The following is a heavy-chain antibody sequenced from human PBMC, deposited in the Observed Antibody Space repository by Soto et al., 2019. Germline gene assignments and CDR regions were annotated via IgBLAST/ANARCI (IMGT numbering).Heavy chain of an antibody. J-gene: IGHJ6*02. CDR1: GGSFSSDH. CDR3: ARDRPWDCSSSNYCYYYGLDV. CDR2: INNSGIT. D-gene: IGHD2-2*01. V-gene: IGHV4-59*01. Sequence: PSETLSLTCNVSGGSFSSDHWGWIRQPPGKXLEWIGKINNSGITNYNPSLKSRATISVDTSKNQFSLKLTSVTAADTAVYYCARDRPWDCSSSNYCYYYGLDVWGQGTTVTVSS.